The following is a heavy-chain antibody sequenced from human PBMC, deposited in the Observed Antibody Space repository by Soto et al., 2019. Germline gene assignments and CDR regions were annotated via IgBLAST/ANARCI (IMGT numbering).Heavy chain of an antibody. V-gene: IGHV3-23*01. Sequence: PGGSLRLSCAASGSTFSSYAMSGVRQAPGKGLEWVSAISGSGGSTYYADSVKGRFTISRDNSKNTLYLQMNSLRAEDTAVYYCAKDGHDYGPLAFDPWGQGTLVTVSS. CDR3: AKDGHDYGPLAFDP. CDR2: ISGSGGST. J-gene: IGHJ5*02. CDR1: GSTFSSYA. D-gene: IGHD4-17*01.